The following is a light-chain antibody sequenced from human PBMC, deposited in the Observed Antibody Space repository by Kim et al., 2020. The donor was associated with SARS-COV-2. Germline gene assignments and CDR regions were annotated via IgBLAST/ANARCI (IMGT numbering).Light chain of an antibody. Sequence: QSALTQPRSVSGSPGQSVTISCTGTSSNIGTYNYVSWYQQHPGKAPKLMIFDVNKRPSEVPDRFSGSKSGNTASLTISGLQPEDEADYYCCSYAGSLVVFGGGTQLTVL. CDR1: SSNIGTYNY. V-gene: IGLV2-11*01. J-gene: IGLJ2*01. CDR2: DVN. CDR3: CSYAGSLVV.